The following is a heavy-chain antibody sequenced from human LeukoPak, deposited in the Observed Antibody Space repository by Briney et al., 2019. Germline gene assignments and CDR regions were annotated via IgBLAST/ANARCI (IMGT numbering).Heavy chain of an antibody. J-gene: IGHJ2*01. V-gene: IGHV4-59*08. D-gene: IGHD3-22*01. CDR2: IYYSGST. CDR1: GGSISSYY. Sequence: SETLSLTCTVSGGSISSYYWSWIRQPPGKGLEWIGYIYYSGSTNYNPSLKSRVTISVDTSKNQFSLKLSSVTAADTAVYYCARHIPSNYYDSSGYPPWYFDLWGRGTLVTVSS. CDR3: ARHIPSNYYDSSGYPPWYFDL.